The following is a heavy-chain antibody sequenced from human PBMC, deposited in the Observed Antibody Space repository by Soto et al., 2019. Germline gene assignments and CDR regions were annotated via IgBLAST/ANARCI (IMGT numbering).Heavy chain of an antibody. CDR1: GGSISSGGYY. D-gene: IGHD2-2*01. CDR3: ARGLGDIVVVPAATTYYYYGMDV. CDR2: IYYSGRT. Sequence: PSETLSLTCSVSGGSISSGGYYWSWIRQHPGKGLEWIGYIYYSGRTYYNPSLKSRVTISVDTSKNQFSLKLSSVTAADTAVYYCARGLGDIVVVPAATTYYYYGMDVWGQGTTVTVS. V-gene: IGHV4-31*03. J-gene: IGHJ6*02.